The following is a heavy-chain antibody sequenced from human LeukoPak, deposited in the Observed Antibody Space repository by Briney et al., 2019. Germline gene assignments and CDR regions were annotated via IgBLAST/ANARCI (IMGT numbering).Heavy chain of an antibody. Sequence: SETLPLTCTVSGGSISSYYWSWIRQPAGKGLEWTGRIYTSGSTNYNPSLKSRVTMSVDTSKNQFSLKLSSVTAADTAVYYCARETRNYGGNSYWYFDLWGRGTLVTVSS. CDR3: ARETRNYGGNSYWYFDL. V-gene: IGHV4-4*07. CDR1: GGSISSYY. CDR2: IYTSGST. D-gene: IGHD4-23*01. J-gene: IGHJ2*01.